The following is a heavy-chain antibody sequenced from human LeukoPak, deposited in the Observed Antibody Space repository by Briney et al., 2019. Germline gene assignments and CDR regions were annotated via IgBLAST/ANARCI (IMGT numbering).Heavy chain of an antibody. V-gene: IGHV3-23*01. CDR1: GFIFSHYG. D-gene: IGHD7-27*01. J-gene: IGHJ4*02. CDR3: AKDGNWARFED. Sequence: QAGGSLRLSCAASGFIFSHYGMNWIRQAPGKGLEWVSGITSRSTTYYADSVKGRFTIPRDNSKNMVWLQINSPTAEDTATYYCAKDGNWARFEDWGQGTLVTVSS. CDR2: ITSRSTT.